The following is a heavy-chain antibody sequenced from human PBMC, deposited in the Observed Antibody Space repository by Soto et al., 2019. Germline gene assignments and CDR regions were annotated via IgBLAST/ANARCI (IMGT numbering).Heavy chain of an antibody. CDR2: ISCDGSYQ. J-gene: IGHJ4*02. V-gene: IGHV3-30*18. Sequence: QVQLVESGGGVVQPGTSLRLSCEASGFAFNKFGMNWVRQAPGKGLESVAVISCDGSYQYYADSLHGRLTITRDNSMKTLKMQLNSLRREDTAVYYFAKGGEVGGVLGDHWGQGTLITVSS. CDR3: AKGGEVGGVLGDH. D-gene: IGHD1-26*01. CDR1: GFAFNKFG.